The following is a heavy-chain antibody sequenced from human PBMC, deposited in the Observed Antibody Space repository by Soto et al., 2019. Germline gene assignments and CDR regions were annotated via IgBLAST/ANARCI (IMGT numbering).Heavy chain of an antibody. CDR3: ARGGWEHDY. Sequence: EVQLVESGGGLVQPGGSLRLSCAASGFTFSTYSMNWVRQAPGKGLEWISYISSGNPTVYYADSVRGRFTISRDNAKNSLHLQMNSLRDDDTDVYYCARGGWEHDYWGRGTLVSVSS. V-gene: IGHV3-48*02. CDR2: ISSGNPTV. CDR1: GFTFSTYS. D-gene: IGHD1-26*01. J-gene: IGHJ4*02.